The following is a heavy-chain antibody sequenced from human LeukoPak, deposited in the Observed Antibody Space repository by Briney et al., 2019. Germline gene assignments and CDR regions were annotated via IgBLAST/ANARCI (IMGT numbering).Heavy chain of an antibody. D-gene: IGHD4-23*01. CDR2: IKQDGGEK. J-gene: IGHJ4*02. CDR3: ARDTAVWDS. V-gene: IGHV3-7*03. Sequence: GGSLRLSCAASGFTFSNYWMSWIRQAPGKGLEWVANIKQDGGEKHYVDSVKGRFTISRDNAKNSLYLQMNSLRAEDTAVYYCARDTAVWDSWGQGTLVTVSS. CDR1: GFTFSNYW.